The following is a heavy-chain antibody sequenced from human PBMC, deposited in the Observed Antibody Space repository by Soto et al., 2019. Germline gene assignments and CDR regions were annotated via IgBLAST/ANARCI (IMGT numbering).Heavy chain of an antibody. J-gene: IGHJ4*02. CDR3: ARDPDLSGYYSHFDY. D-gene: IGHD3-22*01. Sequence: GALRLSCAASGFTFSSYGIHWVRQAPGKGLEWVAVISYDGSNKYYADSVKGRFTISRDNSKNTLYLQMNSLRVEDTAVYYCARDPDLSGYYSHFDYWGQGTLVTVSS. V-gene: IGHV3-30*03. CDR1: GFTFSSYG. CDR2: ISYDGSNK.